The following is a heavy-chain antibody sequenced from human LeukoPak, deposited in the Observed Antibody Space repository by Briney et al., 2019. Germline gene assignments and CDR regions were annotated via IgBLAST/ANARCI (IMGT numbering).Heavy chain of an antibody. D-gene: IGHD1-26*01. CDR1: GFTFDDYA. J-gene: IGHJ4*02. CDR2: ISWNSGGI. V-gene: IGHV3-9*01. CDR3: AKVGTSGGFDY. Sequence: GGSLRLSCAASGFTFDDYAMHWVRHAPGKGLEWVSGISWNSGGIGYADSVKGRFTISRDNAKNSLYLQMNSLRAEDTALYYCAKVGTSGGFDYWGQGTLVTVSS.